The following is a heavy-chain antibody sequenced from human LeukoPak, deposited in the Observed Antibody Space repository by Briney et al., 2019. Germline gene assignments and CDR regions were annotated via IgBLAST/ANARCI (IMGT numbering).Heavy chain of an antibody. J-gene: IGHJ6*02. CDR3: ARDVETLLNRMDV. D-gene: IGHD5-18*01. CDR1: GFSCADFG. Sequence: GGSLRLSCAASGFSCADFGMHWVRQAPGKGLEWVAVLWNGGFDHFYRDSVRGRFTISRDVSKNTLYLQMDGLRADDTAVYHCARDVETLLNRMDVWGQGTTVIVSS. CDR2: LWNGGFDH. V-gene: IGHV3-33*01.